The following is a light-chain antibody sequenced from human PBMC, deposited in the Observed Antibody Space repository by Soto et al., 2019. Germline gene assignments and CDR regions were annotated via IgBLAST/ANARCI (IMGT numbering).Light chain of an antibody. J-gene: IGKJ1*01. CDR3: QQYEGVVT. CDR2: GIS. Sequence: EVVLTQSPATLSLSPGEGATLSCRASQSLTSNYLAWYQQKPGRAPRLLIDGISTRATGVPDRFSGSGSGTDFTLTISRLEPEDVAVYYCQQYEGVVTFGQGTKVDIK. CDR1: QSLTSNY. V-gene: IGKV3-20*01.